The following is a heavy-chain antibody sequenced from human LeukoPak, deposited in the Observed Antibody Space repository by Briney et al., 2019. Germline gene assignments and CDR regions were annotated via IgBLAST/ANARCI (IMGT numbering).Heavy chain of an antibody. CDR3: AKARAAGTPGSDY. CDR1: GFTFSSYA. Sequence: PGGSLRLSCAASGFTFSSYAMSWVRQAPGKGLEWVSAISGSGGSTYCADSVKGRFTISRDNSENTLYLQMNSLRAEDTAVYYCAKARAAGTPGSDYWGQGTLVTVSS. V-gene: IGHV3-23*01. D-gene: IGHD6-13*01. J-gene: IGHJ4*02. CDR2: ISGSGGST.